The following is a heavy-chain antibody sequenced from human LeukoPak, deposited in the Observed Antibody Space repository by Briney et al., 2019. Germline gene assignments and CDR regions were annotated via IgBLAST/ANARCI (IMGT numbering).Heavy chain of an antibody. CDR3: GNLDTPMGY. D-gene: IGHD5-18*01. CDR1: GFTFSSYW. J-gene: IGHJ4*02. CDR2: INSDGSST. V-gene: IGHV3-74*01. Sequence: GGSLRLSCAASGFTFSSYWMHWVRQAPGKGLVWVSRINSDGSSTSYADSVKGRSTISRDNAKNTLYLQMSSLRAEDTAVYYCGNLDTPMGYWGQGTLVTVSS.